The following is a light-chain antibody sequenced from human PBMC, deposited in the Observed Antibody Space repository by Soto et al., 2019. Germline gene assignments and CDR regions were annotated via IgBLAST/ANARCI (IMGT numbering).Light chain of an antibody. CDR2: AAS. Sequence: EIVLTQSPGTLSLSPGERATLSCRASQSVSSYYLAWYQQKPGQAPRLLIYAASSRATGIPDRFSGGGSGTDFTLTISRLEPEDFAVYYCQQCRSSPWTFGQGTKV. J-gene: IGKJ1*01. CDR3: QQCRSSPWT. CDR1: QSVSSYY. V-gene: IGKV3-20*01.